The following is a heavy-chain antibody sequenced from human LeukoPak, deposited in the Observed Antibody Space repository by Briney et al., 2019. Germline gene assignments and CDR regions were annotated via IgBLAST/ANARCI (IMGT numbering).Heavy chain of an antibody. CDR1: GYTFTDDY. CDR2: INPNSGDT. D-gene: IGHD4-23*01. J-gene: IGHJ4*02. V-gene: IGHV1-2*02. Sequence: GASVKVSCKASGYTFTDDYVHWVRQAPGQGLEWMGWINPNSGDTHYPQRFQGRVTLISDTSISTAYMELSRLSPDDTAFYYCARDLRGNSMFFDYWGQGTLVTVSS. CDR3: ARDLRGNSMFFDY.